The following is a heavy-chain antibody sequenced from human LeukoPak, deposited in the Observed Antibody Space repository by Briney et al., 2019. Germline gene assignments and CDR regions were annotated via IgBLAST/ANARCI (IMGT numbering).Heavy chain of an antibody. D-gene: IGHD3-22*01. CDR3: ARGGIFGYYYYDAFDI. J-gene: IGHJ3*02. V-gene: IGHV4-34*01. CDR2: INHSGST. Sequence: SETLSLTCAVYGGSFSGYYWSWIRQPPGKGLEWIGEINHSGSTNYNPSLKSRVTISVDTSKNQFSLKLSSVTAADTAVYYCARGGIFGYYYYDAFDIWGQGTMVTVSS. CDR1: GGSFSGYY.